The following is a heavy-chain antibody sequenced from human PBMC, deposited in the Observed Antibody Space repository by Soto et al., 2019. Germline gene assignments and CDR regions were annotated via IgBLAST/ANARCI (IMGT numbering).Heavy chain of an antibody. V-gene: IGHV5-10-1*01. CDR3: VRQFWDGYNVDY. J-gene: IGHJ4*02. Sequence: GESLKISWQASGYSLTDFWISWVRQMPGKGVGGVGKINPRAPYTSYSPSFQGHVTISADKSITTAYMQWSSLRASDTAMYYCVRQFWDGYNVDYWGQGTLVTVSS. CDR1: GYSLTDFW. D-gene: IGHD5-12*01. CDR2: INPRAPYT.